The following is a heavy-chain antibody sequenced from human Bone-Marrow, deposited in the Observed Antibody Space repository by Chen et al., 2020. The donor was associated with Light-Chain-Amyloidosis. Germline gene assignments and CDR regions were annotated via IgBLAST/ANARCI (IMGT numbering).Heavy chain of an antibody. J-gene: IGHJ4*02. CDR1: GYTFPNYW. D-gene: IGHD5-12*01. Sequence: EVQLEQSGPEVKKPGESLKISCKGSGYTFPNYWIGWVRQMPGKGLEWMGVIYPDDSDARYSPAFEGQVTMSADKSITTAYLQWRCLKASDTAMYYCARRRDGYNFDYWGQGTLVTVSS. CDR3: ARRRDGYNFDY. V-gene: IGHV5-51*01. CDR2: IYPDDSDA.